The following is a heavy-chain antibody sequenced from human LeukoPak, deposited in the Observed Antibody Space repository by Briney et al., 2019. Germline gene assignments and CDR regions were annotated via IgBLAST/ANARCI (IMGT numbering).Heavy chain of an antibody. CDR3: ARAPGVLRYFDWPLTFDY. V-gene: IGHV4-31*03. D-gene: IGHD3-9*01. CDR1: GGSISSGGCY. J-gene: IGHJ4*02. CDR2: IYYSGST. Sequence: SDTLSLTCTVSGGSISSGGCYWSWIRQHPGKGLEWIKYIYYSGSTYYNPSLKSRVTISVDTSKNLFSLKLSSVTAADTAVYYCARAPGVLRYFDWPLTFDYWGQGTLVTVSS.